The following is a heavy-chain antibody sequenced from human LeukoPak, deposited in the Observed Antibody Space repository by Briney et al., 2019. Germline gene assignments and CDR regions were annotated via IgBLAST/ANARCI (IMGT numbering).Heavy chain of an antibody. CDR1: GFTFSSYS. D-gene: IGHD6-6*01. J-gene: IGHJ5*02. Sequence: GGSLRLSCTASGFTFSSYSMNWVRQAPGKGLEWVSSISSSSSYIYYADSVKGRFTISRDNAKNSLYLQMNSLRAEDTAVYYCAREPRSSSSSRWFDPWGQGTLVTVSS. V-gene: IGHV3-21*01. CDR2: ISSSSSYI. CDR3: AREPRSSSSSRWFDP.